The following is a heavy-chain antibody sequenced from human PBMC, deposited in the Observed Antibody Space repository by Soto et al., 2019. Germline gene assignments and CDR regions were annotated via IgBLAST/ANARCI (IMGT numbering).Heavy chain of an antibody. V-gene: IGHV1-69*06. J-gene: IGHJ6*02. CDR1: GGTFSSYA. Sequence: QVQLVQSGAEVKKPGSSVKVSCKASGGTFSSYAISWVRQAPGQGLEWMGGIIPIFGTANYEQKFQGRVTITSDKSTSTAYKELSSLRSEDTAVYYCALGYCSSTSCYWDLHYYYGMDVWGQGTTVTVSS. CDR2: IIPIFGTA. D-gene: IGHD2-2*01. CDR3: ALGYCSSTSCYWDLHYYYGMDV.